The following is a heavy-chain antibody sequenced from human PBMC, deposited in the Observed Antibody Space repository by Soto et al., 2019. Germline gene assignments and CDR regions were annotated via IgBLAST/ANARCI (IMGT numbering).Heavy chain of an antibody. D-gene: IGHD4-17*01. CDR1: GFTFSSYG. CDR2: ISYDGSNK. V-gene: IGHV3-30*18. CDR3: AKGYKVTTMVNLFDY. Sequence: QVQLVESGGGVVQPGRSLRLSCAASGFTFSSYGMHWVRQAPGKGLEWVAVISYDGSNKYYADSVKGRFTISRDNSKNTLYLQMNSLRAEDTAVYYCAKGYKVTTMVNLFDYWGQGTLFTVSS. J-gene: IGHJ4*02.